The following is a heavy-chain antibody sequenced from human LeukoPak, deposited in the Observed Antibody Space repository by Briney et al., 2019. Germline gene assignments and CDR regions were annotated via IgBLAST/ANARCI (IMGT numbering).Heavy chain of an antibody. D-gene: IGHD5-18*01. CDR3: ARLSGFLDTAMVTADY. CDR1: GYTFTGYY. CDR2: MNPNSGNT. J-gene: IGHJ4*02. Sequence: ASVKVSCKASGYTFTGYYMHWVRQAPGQGLEWMGWMNPNSGNTGYAQKFQGRVTITRNTSISTAYMELSSLRSEDTAVYYCARLSGFLDTAMVTADYWGQGTLVTVSS. V-gene: IGHV1-8*03.